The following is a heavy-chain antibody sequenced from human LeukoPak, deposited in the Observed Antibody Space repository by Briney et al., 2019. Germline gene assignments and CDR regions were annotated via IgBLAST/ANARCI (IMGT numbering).Heavy chain of an antibody. CDR2: IYYSGST. V-gene: IGHV4-31*03. D-gene: IGHD2-2*01. CDR1: GGSISGGGYY. Sequence: SQTLSLTCTVSGGSISGGGYYWSWIRQHPGKGLEWIGYIYYSGSTYYNPSLKSRVTISVDTSKNQFSLKLSSVTAADTAVYYCAREGLSWTSDYWGQGTLVTVSS. J-gene: IGHJ4*02. CDR3: AREGLSWTSDY.